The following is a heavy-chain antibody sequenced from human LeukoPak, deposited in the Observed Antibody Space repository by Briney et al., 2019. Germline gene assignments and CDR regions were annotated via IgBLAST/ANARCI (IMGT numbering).Heavy chain of an antibody. V-gene: IGHV3-33*01. D-gene: IGHD3-10*01. J-gene: IGHJ1*01. CDR2: IWYDGSNK. Sequence: PGRSLRLSCAASGFTFSSYGMHWVRQAPGKGLEWVAVIWYDGSNKYYADSVKGRFTISRDNSKNTLYLQMGGLRAEDMGVYYCARDSESGDLRLQHWGQGTLVTVSS. CDR3: ARDSESGDLRLQH. CDR1: GFTFSSYG.